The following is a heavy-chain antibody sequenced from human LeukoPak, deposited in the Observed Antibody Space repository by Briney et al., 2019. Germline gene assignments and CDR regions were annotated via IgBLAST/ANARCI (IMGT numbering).Heavy chain of an antibody. CDR1: RSTFTDYY. D-gene: IGHD2-2*01. J-gene: IGHJ6*03. CDR3: ATGLPTASYYYMDV. Sequence: ASVKVSCRTSRSTFTDYYMHWVRQAPGQGLEWIGRINPNSGGTNYAQNFQGRVTMTRDTSITTAYMELSRLRSDDTAVYYCATGLPTASYYYMDVWGKGTKVTVSS. CDR2: INPNSGGT. V-gene: IGHV1-2*06.